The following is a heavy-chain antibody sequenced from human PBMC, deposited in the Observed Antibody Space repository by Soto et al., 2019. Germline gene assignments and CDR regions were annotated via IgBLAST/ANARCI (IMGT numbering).Heavy chain of an antibody. CDR1: GYTLTELS. CDR2: FDPEDGET. V-gene: IGHV1-24*01. J-gene: IGHJ6*03. Sequence: GASVKVSCKVSGYTLTELSMHWVRQAPGKGLEWMGGFDPEDGETIYAQKFQGRVTMTEDTSTDTAYMELSSLRSEDTAVYYCARGPPILRFLEWLSPGSYYYYYMDVWGKGTTVTVSS. CDR3: ARGPPILRFLEWLSPGSYYYYYMDV. D-gene: IGHD3-3*01.